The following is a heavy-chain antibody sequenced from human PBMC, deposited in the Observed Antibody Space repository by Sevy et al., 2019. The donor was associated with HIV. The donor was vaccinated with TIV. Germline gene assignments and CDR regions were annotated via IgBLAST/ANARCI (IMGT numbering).Heavy chain of an antibody. CDR2: IYYSGNT. Sequence: SETLSLTCIVSGGSIGSSSYYWGWIRQPPGKGLEWIGSIYYSGNTYYNPSLKSRVTISVDTSKKQFSLKLSSVTAADTAVYYCATRLGYCSGSSCYPPEYFHHWGQGTLVTVSS. J-gene: IGHJ1*01. CDR1: GGSIGSSSYY. D-gene: IGHD2-15*01. CDR3: ATRLGYCSGSSCYPPEYFHH. V-gene: IGHV4-39*01.